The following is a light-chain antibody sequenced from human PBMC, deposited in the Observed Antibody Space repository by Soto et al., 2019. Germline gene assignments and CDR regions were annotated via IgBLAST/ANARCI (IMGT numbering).Light chain of an antibody. V-gene: IGKV3-20*01. CDR3: QHYGSSLIFT. CDR1: ESVNSNF. CDR2: ATS. Sequence: IVLTQSPGTLSLSPGERATLSCRASESVNSNFLAWYQQRPGQGPRLLIYATSARATGIPDRFSGSGSGTDFTLTIRRLEPEDFAVYYCQHYGSSLIFTFGPGTKVEIK. J-gene: IGKJ3*01.